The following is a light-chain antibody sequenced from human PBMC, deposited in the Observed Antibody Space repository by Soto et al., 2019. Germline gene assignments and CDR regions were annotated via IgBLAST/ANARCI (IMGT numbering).Light chain of an antibody. V-gene: IGLV7-46*01. CDR1: TVAVTSGHS. Sequence: QAVVNQEPSMTVSPGGTRTLTFGSSTVAVTSGHSPYWFQQKPGQAHRTLIYDTSNCHSCTNARFSVSLLGGKAALTLSGAQPVHEAEYYWLINYSGARTYVFGFGTKLSDL. J-gene: IGLJ1*01. CDR2: DTS. CDR3: LINYSGARTYV.